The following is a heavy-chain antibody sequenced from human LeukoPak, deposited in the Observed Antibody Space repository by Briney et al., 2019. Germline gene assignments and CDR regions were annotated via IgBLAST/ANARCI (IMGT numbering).Heavy chain of an antibody. CDR1: GFTFSSYA. J-gene: IGHJ3*02. CDR2: ISYDGSNK. V-gene: IGHV3-30-3*01. CDR3: ARVGYSGSYYFAFDI. Sequence: PGRSLRLSCAASGFTFSSYAMHWVRQAPGKGLEWVAVISYDGSNKYYADSVKGRFTISRDNSKNTLYLQMNSLRAEDTAVYYCARVGYSGSYYFAFDIWGQGTMVTVSS. D-gene: IGHD1-26*01.